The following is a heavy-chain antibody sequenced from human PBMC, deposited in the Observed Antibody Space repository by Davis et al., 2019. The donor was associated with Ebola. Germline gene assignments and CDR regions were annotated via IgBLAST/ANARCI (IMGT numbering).Heavy chain of an antibody. CDR3: AKLAVRGNYYGSDF. V-gene: IGHV3-23*01. Sequence: GESLKISCAASGFTFSNYAMSWVRQAPGKGLEWVSASTESEADITYADSVKGRFTVSRDNSMNTVYLQCNSLRVEDTAVYYCAKLAVRGNYYGSDFWGRGTLVTVSS. D-gene: IGHD3-10*01. CDR2: STESEADI. J-gene: IGHJ4*02. CDR1: GFTFSNYA.